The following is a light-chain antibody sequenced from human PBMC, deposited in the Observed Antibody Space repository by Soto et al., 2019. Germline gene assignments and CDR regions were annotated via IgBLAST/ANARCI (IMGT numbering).Light chain of an antibody. V-gene: IGKV3-15*01. CDR2: GSS. J-gene: IGKJ5*01. CDR1: QSVSNN. CDR3: LQYNNWPPIT. Sequence: EVVMTQSPATLSVSPGERATLSCRASQSVSNNLAWYQQKPGQAPRLLVYGSSSRATDIPARFSGSGSGTDFTLTISSLQPEDFAVYYCLQYNNWPPITFGQGTRLEIK.